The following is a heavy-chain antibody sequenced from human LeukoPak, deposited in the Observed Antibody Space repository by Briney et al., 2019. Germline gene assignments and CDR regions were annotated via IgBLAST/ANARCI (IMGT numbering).Heavy chain of an antibody. CDR2: ISAYNGNT. Sequence: ASVKVSCKASGYTFTSYYMHWVRQAPGQGLEWMGWISAYNGNTNYAQKLQGRVTMTTDTSTSTVYMELSSLRSEDTAVYYCARDLGGTAMVTEFDYWGQGTLVTVSS. V-gene: IGHV1-18*04. J-gene: IGHJ4*02. CDR1: GYTFTSYY. CDR3: ARDLGGTAMVTEFDY. D-gene: IGHD5-18*01.